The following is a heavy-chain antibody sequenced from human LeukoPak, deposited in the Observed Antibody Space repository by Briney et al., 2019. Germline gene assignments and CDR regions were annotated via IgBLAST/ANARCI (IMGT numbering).Heavy chain of an antibody. Sequence: GGSLRLSCAASGFTFSSYAMSWVRQAPGKGLGWVSAISGSGGSTYYADSVKGRFTISRDNSKNTLYLQMNSLRAEDTAVYYCAKPARGGILRSDFDYWGQGTLVTVSS. J-gene: IGHJ4*02. CDR3: AKPARGGILRSDFDY. V-gene: IGHV3-23*01. CDR1: GFTFSSYA. D-gene: IGHD2-15*01. CDR2: ISGSGGST.